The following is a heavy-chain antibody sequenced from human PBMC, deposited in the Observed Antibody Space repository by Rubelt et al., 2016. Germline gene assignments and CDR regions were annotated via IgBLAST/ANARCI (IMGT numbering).Heavy chain of an antibody. V-gene: IGHV4-34*01. J-gene: IGHJ4*02. CDR2: INHSGST. D-gene: IGHD3-16*01. CDR1: GGSFSGYY. CDR3: AGLMITFGGVMIDY. Sequence: GGSFSGYYWSWIRQPPGKGLEWIGEINHSGSTNYNPSLKSRVTISVDTSKNQFPLKLSSVTAADTAVYYCAGLMITFGGVMIDYWGQGTLVTVSS.